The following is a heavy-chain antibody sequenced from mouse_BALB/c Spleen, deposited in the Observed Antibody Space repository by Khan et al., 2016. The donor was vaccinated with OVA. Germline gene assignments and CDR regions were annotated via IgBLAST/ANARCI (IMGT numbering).Heavy chain of an antibody. CDR1: GFNIKDYY. Sequence: VQLQQSGAELVRPGALVKLSCKASGFNIKDYYMHWVKQRPEQGLVWIGRIDPENGNTIYDPKFQGKASITSDTSSNKAYLQLSSPTSEDTAVYYCTRDGYSPWFAYWGQGTLVTVSA. J-gene: IGHJ3*01. CDR2: IDPENGNT. D-gene: IGHD2-3*01. CDR3: TRDGYSPWFAY. V-gene: IGHV14-1*02.